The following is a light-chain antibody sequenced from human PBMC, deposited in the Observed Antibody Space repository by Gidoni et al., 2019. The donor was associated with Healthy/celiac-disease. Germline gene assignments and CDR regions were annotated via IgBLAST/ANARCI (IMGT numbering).Light chain of an antibody. CDR2: DAS. V-gene: IGKV3-11*01. CDR1: QSVSSY. J-gene: IGKJ5*01. Sequence: IVLTQSPATLSLSPGERATLPCRASQSVSSYLAWYQQKPGQAPRLLIYDASNRATGIPARFSGSGSGTDFTLTISSLEPEDFAVYYCQQRSNPITFGQGTRLEIK. CDR3: QQRSNPIT.